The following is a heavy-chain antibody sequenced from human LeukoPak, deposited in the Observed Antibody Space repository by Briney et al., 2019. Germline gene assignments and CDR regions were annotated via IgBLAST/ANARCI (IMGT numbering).Heavy chain of an antibody. V-gene: IGHV4-39*07. Sequence: PSETLSLTCTVSGGSISSSSYYWGWIRQPPGKGLEWIWSIYYSGSTNYNPSLKSRVTMSVDTSKNQFSLKLSSVTAADTAVYYCAREGLGRTGSGAIDIWGQGTMVTVSS. CDR1: GGSISSSSYY. D-gene: IGHD3/OR15-3a*01. CDR3: AREGLGRTGSGAIDI. CDR2: IYYSGST. J-gene: IGHJ3*02.